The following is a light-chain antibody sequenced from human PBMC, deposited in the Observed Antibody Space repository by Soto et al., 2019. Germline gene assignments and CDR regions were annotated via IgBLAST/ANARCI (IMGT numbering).Light chain of an antibody. J-gene: IGKJ1*01. CDR1: QSISSY. CDR3: QQSYSTPRT. CDR2: AAS. Sequence: DIQMTQSPSSLSSSVRERVTITCRASQSISSYLNWYQQKPGKAPKLLIYAASSLQSGVPSRFSGSGSGTDFTLTISSLQPEDFATYYCQQSYSTPRTFGQGTKVDI. V-gene: IGKV1-39*01.